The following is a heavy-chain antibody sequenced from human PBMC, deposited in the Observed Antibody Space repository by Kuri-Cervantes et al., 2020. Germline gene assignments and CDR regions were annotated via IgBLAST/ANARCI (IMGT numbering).Heavy chain of an antibody. D-gene: IGHD2-15*01. V-gene: IGHV3-30-3*01. CDR2: ISYDGSNK. CDR3: ARGRWFLDY. J-gene: IGHJ4*02. Sequence: GESLKISCAASGFTFSSYAMHWVRQAPGKGLEWVAVISYDGSNKYYADSVKGRFTISRDNSKNTLYLQMNSLRAEDTAVYYCARGRWFLDYWGQGTLVTVSS. CDR1: GFTFSSYA.